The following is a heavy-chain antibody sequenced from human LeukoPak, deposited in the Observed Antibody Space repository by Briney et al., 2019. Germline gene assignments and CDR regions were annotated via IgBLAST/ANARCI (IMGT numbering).Heavy chain of an antibody. V-gene: IGHV3-53*01. Sequence: GGSLRLSCAASGFTVSSNFLSWVRQAPGKGLEWVSVIYSGGKTYYADSVKDRFTISRDNSKNTLYLQMNSLRAEDTAVYYCARGADRWNYFDYWGQGTLVTVSS. CDR3: ARGADRWNYFDY. CDR1: GFTVSSNF. D-gene: IGHD4-23*01. J-gene: IGHJ4*02. CDR2: IYSGGKT.